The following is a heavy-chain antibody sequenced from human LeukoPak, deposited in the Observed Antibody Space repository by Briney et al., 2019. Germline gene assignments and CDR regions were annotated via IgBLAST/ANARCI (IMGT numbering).Heavy chain of an antibody. CDR1: GFTFNSYA. J-gene: IGHJ4*02. V-gene: IGHV3-30*18. Sequence: PGGSLRLSCAASGFTFNSYAMHGVRQAPGKGLEWVAVISYDGSNKYYADSVKGRFAISRDNSKNTLYLQMNSLRAEDTAVYHCAEDYYGDWGQGTLVTVSS. CDR2: ISYDGSNK. D-gene: IGHD3-10*01. CDR3: AEDYYGD.